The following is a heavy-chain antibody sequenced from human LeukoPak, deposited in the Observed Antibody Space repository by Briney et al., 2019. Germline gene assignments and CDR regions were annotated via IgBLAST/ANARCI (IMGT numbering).Heavy chain of an antibody. J-gene: IGHJ6*03. V-gene: IGHV3-23*01. CDR3: AKGGSTSRVTTSRVVFGYYYYLDV. CDR2: LSGSGGTT. CDR1: GFTFSSHA. Sequence: PGGSLRLPCAASGFTFSSHAMSWVRQAPGKGLEWVSSLSGSGGTTYHADSVKGRFSISRDNSKNTLYLQLNSLRAEDTAVYYCAKGGSTSRVTTSRVVFGYYYYLDVWGKGTPVTVSS. D-gene: IGHD4-17*01.